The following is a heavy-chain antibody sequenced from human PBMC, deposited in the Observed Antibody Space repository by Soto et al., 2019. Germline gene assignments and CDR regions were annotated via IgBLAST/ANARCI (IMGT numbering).Heavy chain of an antibody. CDR1: GFTFSNAW. V-gene: IGHV3-15*01. J-gene: IGHJ1*01. D-gene: IGHD3-3*01. CDR2: FKSKTDGGTT. Sequence: GGSLRLSCAASGFTFSNAWMSWVRQAPGKGLEWVGRFKSKTDGGTTDYAAPVKGRFTISRDDSKNTLYLQMNSLKTEDTAVYYCTTDLYYTVTPAGAEYFQHWGQGTLVTVSS. CDR3: TTDLYYTVTPAGAEYFQH.